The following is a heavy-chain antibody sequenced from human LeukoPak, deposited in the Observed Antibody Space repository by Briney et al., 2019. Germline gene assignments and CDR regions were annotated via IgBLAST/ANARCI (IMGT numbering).Heavy chain of an antibody. CDR1: GFTFSSYA. J-gene: IGHJ4*02. CDR2: INGGGVNT. CDR3: AEDLYSNYGPADY. V-gene: IGHV3-23*01. Sequence: GGSLRLSCAASGFTFSSYAMSWVRQAPGKGLEWVSTINGGGVNTHYADSVGGRFTISRDNSKNTLFLQMNSLRDEDTAVYYCAEDLYSNYGPADYWGQGNLVTVSS. D-gene: IGHD4-11*01.